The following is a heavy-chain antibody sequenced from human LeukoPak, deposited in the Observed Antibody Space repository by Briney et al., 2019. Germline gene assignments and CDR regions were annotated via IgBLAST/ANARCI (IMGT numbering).Heavy chain of an antibody. CDR3: ARDGNEFSSSYYFDY. CDR1: GFTFSSYS. Sequence: GGSLRLSCAASGFTFSSYSMNWVRQAPGKGLEWVSSISTSSSYIYYADLVKGRFTISRDNAKNSLYLHMNSLRAEDTAVYYCARDGNEFSSSYYFDYWGQGTLVTVSS. J-gene: IGHJ4*02. D-gene: IGHD6-6*01. V-gene: IGHV3-21*01. CDR2: ISTSSSYI.